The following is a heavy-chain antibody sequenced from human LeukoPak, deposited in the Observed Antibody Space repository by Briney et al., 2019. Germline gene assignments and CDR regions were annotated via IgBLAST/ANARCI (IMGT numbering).Heavy chain of an antibody. D-gene: IGHD3-22*01. CDR3: ARGITMTRQSRNSRGPLDY. J-gene: IGHJ4*02. CDR2: IYHSGST. Sequence: SETLSLTCTVSGGSISSSSWWSWVRQPPGKGLEWIGEIYHSGSTNYNPSLKSRVTISVDKSKNQFSLKLSSVTAADTAVYYCARGITMTRQSRNSRGPLDYWGQGTLVTVSS. CDR1: GGSISSSSW. V-gene: IGHV4-4*02.